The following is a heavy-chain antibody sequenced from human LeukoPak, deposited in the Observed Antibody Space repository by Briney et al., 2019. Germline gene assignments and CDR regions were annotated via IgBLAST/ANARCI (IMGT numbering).Heavy chain of an antibody. CDR3: GRGHYGDYA. CDR1: GFTSSGYW. D-gene: IGHD4-17*01. V-gene: IGHV3-7*01. J-gene: IGHJ5*02. Sequence: GGSLRLSCAASGFTSSGYWMSWVRQAPGKGLECVANIKEDGSEKYYVDSVKGRFTISRDNAENSLFLQMNSLRAEDTAVYYCGRGHYGDYAWGQGTLVTVSS. CDR2: IKEDGSEK.